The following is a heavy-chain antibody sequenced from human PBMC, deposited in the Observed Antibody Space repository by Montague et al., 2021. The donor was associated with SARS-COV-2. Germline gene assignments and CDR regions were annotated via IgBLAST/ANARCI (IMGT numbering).Heavy chain of an antibody. CDR2: ISSSSSSI. V-gene: IGHV3-21*01. CDR3: AGEAMVRGFDYYGMDV. CDR1: GFTFSSYS. Sequence: SLRLSCAASGFTFSSYSMNWVRQAPGKGLEWVSSISSSSSSIYCADSVKGRFTISRDNAKNSLYLQMNSLRAEDTAVYYCAGEAMVRGFDYYGMDVWGQGTTVTVSS. D-gene: IGHD3-10*01. J-gene: IGHJ6*02.